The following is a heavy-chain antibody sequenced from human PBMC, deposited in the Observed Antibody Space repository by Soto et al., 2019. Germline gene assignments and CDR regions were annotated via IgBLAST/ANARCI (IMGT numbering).Heavy chain of an antibody. CDR2: INPSGGST. V-gene: IGHV1-46*01. CDR1: GYTFPSYY. CDR3: TRDSGRPTNKFDP. D-gene: IGHD6-19*01. Sequence: ASVKVSCKASGYTFPSYYMHWVRQAPGQGLEWMGIINPSGGSTSYAQRFQDRLTVTSNASLSTVYMELTSLRSEDTAVYFCTRDSGRPTNKFDPWGQGTQVTVSS. J-gene: IGHJ5*02.